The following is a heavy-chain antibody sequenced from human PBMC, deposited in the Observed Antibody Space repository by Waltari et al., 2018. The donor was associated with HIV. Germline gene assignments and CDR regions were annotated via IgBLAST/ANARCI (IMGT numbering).Heavy chain of an antibody. CDR1: GSTFSHYA. CDR2: IIPIFGTA. CDR3: ARDRELRYFDWSKSTFATFDY. J-gene: IGHJ4*02. V-gene: IGHV1-69*01. D-gene: IGHD3-9*01. Sequence: QVTLAQARTEVKTPASSVKVSCTTSGSTFSHYATTWVQQAAGQGLEWMGGIIPIFGTANYAQKFQDRVTITADESRSTAYMEVSSLRSEDTAVYYCARDRELRYFDWSKSTFATFDYWGQGTLVTVSS.